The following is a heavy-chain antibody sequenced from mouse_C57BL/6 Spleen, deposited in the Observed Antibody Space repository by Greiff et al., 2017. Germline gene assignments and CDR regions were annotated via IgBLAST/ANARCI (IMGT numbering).Heavy chain of an antibody. Sequence: VQLQQSGPELVKPGASVKISCKASGYAFSSSWMNWVKQRPGPGLEWIGRISPGDGDTNYNGKFKGKATLTADKSSSTAYMQLSSLTSEDSAVYFCAREAPYDDYEGYYAMDYWGQGTSVTVSS. CDR1: GYAFSSSW. D-gene: IGHD2-4*01. CDR2: ISPGDGDT. J-gene: IGHJ4*01. CDR3: AREAPYDDYEGYYAMDY. V-gene: IGHV1-82*01.